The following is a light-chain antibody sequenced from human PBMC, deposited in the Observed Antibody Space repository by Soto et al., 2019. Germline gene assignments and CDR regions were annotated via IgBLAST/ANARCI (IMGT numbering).Light chain of an antibody. CDR2: EVV. CDR3: KSYAGSNTYV. CDR1: KSDIGVYDF. Sequence: SVLTQPPSASGSPGQSVTISCTGTKSDIGVYDFVSWYQHHPGKAPRLIIYEVVQRPSGVPDRFSGSKSGNTASLTVSGLQAADEADYFCKSYAGSNTYVFGSGTKVTGL. V-gene: IGLV2-8*01. J-gene: IGLJ1*01.